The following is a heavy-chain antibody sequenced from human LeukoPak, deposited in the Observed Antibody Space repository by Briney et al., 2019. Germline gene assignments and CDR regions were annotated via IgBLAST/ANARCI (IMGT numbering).Heavy chain of an antibody. CDR3: ARDKSL. J-gene: IGHJ4*02. CDR2: IYATETT. CDR1: GGSISSGSYY. Sequence: SQTPSLTCAVSGGSISSGSYYWTWIRQRPGKGLEWVGYIYATETTYYNPSLKSRVTITVDTQKNQFSLRLGSVTAEDTAVYYCARDKSLWGQGTLVTVSS. V-gene: IGHV4-31*11.